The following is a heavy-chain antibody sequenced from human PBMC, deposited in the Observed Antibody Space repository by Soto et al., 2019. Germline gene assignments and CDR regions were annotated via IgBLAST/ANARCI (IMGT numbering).Heavy chain of an antibody. Sequence: GGSLRLSCEVSGINITGHDMGWARQAPGKGLEWISIFYDSGSTYYAAAVKGRFTISSGTPKNALQLQMNSLKVDDTARYYCVRVGPGAVAGTPHHWGQGTPVTVSS. J-gene: IGHJ1*01. CDR2: FYDSGST. CDR3: VRVGPGAVAGTPHH. V-gene: IGHV3-53*01. D-gene: IGHD6-19*01. CDR1: GINITGHD.